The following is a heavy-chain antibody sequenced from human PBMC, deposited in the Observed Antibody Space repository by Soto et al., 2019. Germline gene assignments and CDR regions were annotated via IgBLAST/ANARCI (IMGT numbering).Heavy chain of an antibody. V-gene: IGHV1-2*04. J-gene: IGHJ4*02. D-gene: IGHD2-2*01. CDR3: ARARVVPAAMRDFFDY. CDR2: INPNSGGT. Sequence: ASVKVSCKASGYTFTGYYMHWVRQAPGQGLEWMGWINPNSGGTNYAQKFQGWVTMTRDTSISTAYMELSRLRSDDTAVYYCARARVVPAAMRDFFDYWGQGTLVTVSS. CDR1: GYTFTGYY.